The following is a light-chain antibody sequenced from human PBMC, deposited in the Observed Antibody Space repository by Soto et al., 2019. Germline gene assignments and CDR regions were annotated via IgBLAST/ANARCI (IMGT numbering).Light chain of an antibody. CDR3: MQALQTPLT. Sequence: DIVMTQSPLSLPVTPGEPASISCRSSQSLLHSNGYNYLDWYLQKPGQSPQLLIYLGSNRASGVPDRFSGSASGTDFTLKISRVEAEDVGVYYCMQALQTPLTFGGGTKV. V-gene: IGKV2-28*01. J-gene: IGKJ4*01. CDR1: QSLLHSNGYNY. CDR2: LGS.